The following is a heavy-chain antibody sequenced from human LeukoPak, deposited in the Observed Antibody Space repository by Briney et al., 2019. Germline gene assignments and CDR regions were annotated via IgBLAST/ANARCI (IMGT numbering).Heavy chain of an antibody. CDR2: ISNDGSRK. V-gene: IGHV3-30*03. CDR3: ARGPQYGDYPDY. D-gene: IGHD4-17*01. CDR1: GYTFSRHG. J-gene: IGHJ4*02. Sequence: GGSLSLSCAPSGYTFSRHGMHWVRQAPGKGLEWVAIISNDGSRKYYAHSVEGRFTISRDNSKNTLYLQMNSLRAEDTAVYYCARGPQYGDYPDYWGQGTLVTVSS.